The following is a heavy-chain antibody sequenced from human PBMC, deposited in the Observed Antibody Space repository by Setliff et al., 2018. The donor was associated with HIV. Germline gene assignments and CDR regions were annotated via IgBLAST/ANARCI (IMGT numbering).Heavy chain of an antibody. J-gene: IGHJ5*01. Sequence: QPGGSLILSCASSGFTFGNSWMHWVRQAPGKGLVWVSRINTVGSSATYADSVKGRFTNSRGNAKNTLYLQMDSLRAEDTAVYYCARGGANPSWFDSWGQGTLVTVS. CDR1: GFTFGNSW. V-gene: IGHV3-74*03. D-gene: IGHD3-16*01. CDR3: ARGGANPSWFDS. CDR2: INTVGSSA.